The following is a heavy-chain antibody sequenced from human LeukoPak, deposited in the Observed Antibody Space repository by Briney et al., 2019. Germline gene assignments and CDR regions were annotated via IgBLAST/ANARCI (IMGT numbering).Heavy chain of an antibody. CDR1: GYTFTSYD. D-gene: IGHD3-10*01. CDR3: VRGHCYGSGSYRCYYYYYMDV. CDR2: MNPNSGNT. J-gene: IGHJ6*03. Sequence: GASVKVSCKASGYTFTSYDINWVRQATGQGLEWMGWMNPNSGNTGYAQKFQGRATITRNTSISTAYMELSSLRSEDTAVYYCVRGHCYGSGSYRCYYYYYMDVWGKGTTVTVSS. V-gene: IGHV1-8*03.